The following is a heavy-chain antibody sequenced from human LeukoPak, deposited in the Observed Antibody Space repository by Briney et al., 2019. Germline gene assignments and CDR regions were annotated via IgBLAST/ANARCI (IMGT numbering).Heavy chain of an antibody. J-gene: IGHJ4*02. CDR1: GGSISSYY. D-gene: IGHD4-23*01. CDR2: IYYSGST. V-gene: IGHV4-59*01. CDR3: ARGDYGGNSEFDY. Sequence: SETLSLTCTVSGGSISSYYWSWIRQPPGKGLEWIGYIYYSGSTNYNPSLKSRVTISVDTSKNQFSLKLSSVTAADTAVYYCARGDYGGNSEFDYWGQGTLVTVSS.